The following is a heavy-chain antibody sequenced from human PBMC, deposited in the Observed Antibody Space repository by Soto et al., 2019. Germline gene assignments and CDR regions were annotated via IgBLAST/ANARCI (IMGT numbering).Heavy chain of an antibody. D-gene: IGHD6-13*01. V-gene: IGHV1-46*01. CDR2: INPSGGST. J-gene: IGHJ4*02. CDR3: AREEGLAGFDY. Sequence: QVQLVQSGAEVKKPGASVKVSCKASGYTFTSYYMHWVRQAPGQGLEWMGIINPSGGSTSYAQKFQGRVTVTRDTSTSTVYMELSSLRSEDTAVYYRAREEGLAGFDYWGQGTLVTVSS. CDR1: GYTFTSYY.